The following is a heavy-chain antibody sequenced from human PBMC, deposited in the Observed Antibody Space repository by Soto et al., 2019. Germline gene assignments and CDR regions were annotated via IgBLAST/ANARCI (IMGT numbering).Heavy chain of an antibody. V-gene: IGHV4-30-4*01. CDR1: GGSISSGDHY. CDR3: ASFGVIGEPFEY. J-gene: IGHJ4*02. Sequence: QVQLQESGPGLVKSSQTLSLTCTVSGGSISSGDHYWSWIRQPPGKGLEWIGYIYYSGSSYYNPSLKSRVTVSLDTSKNQFSLKLNSVTAADTAVYYCASFGVIGEPFEYWGQGTLVTVSS. CDR2: IYYSGSS. D-gene: IGHD3-10*01.